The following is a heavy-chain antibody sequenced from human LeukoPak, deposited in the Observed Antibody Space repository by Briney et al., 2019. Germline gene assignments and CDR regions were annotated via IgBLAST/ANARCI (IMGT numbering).Heavy chain of an antibody. D-gene: IGHD3-10*01. J-gene: IGHJ3*02. CDR3: AKDIMVRGVHDAFDI. CDR1: GFTFSDHY. Sequence: GGSLRLSCAASGFTFSDHYMDWVRQAPGKGLEWVSAISGSGGSTYYADSVKGRFTISRDNSKNTLYLQMNSLRAEDTAVYYCAKDIMVRGVHDAFDIWGQGTMVTVSS. V-gene: IGHV3-23*01. CDR2: ISGSGGST.